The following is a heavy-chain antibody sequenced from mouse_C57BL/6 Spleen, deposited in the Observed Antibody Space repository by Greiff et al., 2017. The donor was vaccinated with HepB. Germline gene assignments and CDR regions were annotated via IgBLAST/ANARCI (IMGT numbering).Heavy chain of an antibody. CDR2: IYPGSGST. Sequence: QVQLKQPGAELVKPGASVKMSCKASGYTFTSYWITWVKQRPGQGLEWIGDIYPGSGSTNYNEKFKSKATLTVDTSSSTSYMQLSSLTSEDSAVYYCARLGGYDEYYYAMDYWGQGTSVTVSS. D-gene: IGHD2-2*01. CDR1: GYTFTSYW. CDR3: ARLGGYDEYYYAMDY. J-gene: IGHJ4*01. V-gene: IGHV1-55*01.